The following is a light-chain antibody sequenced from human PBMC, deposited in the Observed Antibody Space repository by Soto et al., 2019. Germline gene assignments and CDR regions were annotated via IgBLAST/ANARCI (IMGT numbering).Light chain of an antibody. J-gene: IGKJ5*01. Sequence: IVLTQYPGTLSLSPGESATLLCRASQFGNSRYLAWYQQKPGQAPRLLIYGASSRATGIPDRFSGSGSGTDFTLTITPLEPEDFVVYFFQQYDTSPITFGQGTRLDMK. CDR3: QQYDTSPIT. CDR1: QFGNSRY. CDR2: GAS. V-gene: IGKV3-20*01.